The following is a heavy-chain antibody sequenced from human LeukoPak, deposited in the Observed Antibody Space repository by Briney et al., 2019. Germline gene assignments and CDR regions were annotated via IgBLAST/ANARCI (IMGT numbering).Heavy chain of an antibody. CDR2: ITTFNDRT. V-gene: IGHV1-18*01. CDR1: GYIFTSYG. D-gene: IGHD6-13*01. Sequence: ASVNVSCKAPGYIFTSYGITWVRQTPGQGLEWMGRITTFNDRTVLAEKFRARITMTTDTTTAYMTLRKLRSDDTAVYYCARSGSSSWSSLLDYWGQGSLVIVS. CDR3: ARSGSSSWSSLLDY. J-gene: IGHJ4*02.